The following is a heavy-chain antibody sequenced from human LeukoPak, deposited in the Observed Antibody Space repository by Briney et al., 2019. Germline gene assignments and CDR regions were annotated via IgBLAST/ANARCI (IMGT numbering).Heavy chain of an antibody. J-gene: IGHJ4*02. CDR1: GGSFSGYY. V-gene: IGHV4-34*01. Sequence: PSETLSLTCAVYGGSFSGYYWSWIRQPPGKGLEWIGEINHSGGTNYNPSLKSRVTISVDTSKNQFSLKLSSVTAADTAVYYCAGGLDYYGSGSLGYWGQGTLVTVSS. CDR2: INHSGGT. D-gene: IGHD3-10*01. CDR3: AGGLDYYGSGSLGY.